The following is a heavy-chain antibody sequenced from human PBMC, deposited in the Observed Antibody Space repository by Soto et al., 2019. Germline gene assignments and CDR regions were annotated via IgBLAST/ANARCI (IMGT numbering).Heavy chain of an antibody. CDR2: ISWNSGSI. CDR1: GFTFDDYA. Sequence: EVQLVESGGGLVQPGRSLRLSCAASGFTFDDYAMHWVRQAPGKGLEWVSGISWNSGSIGYADSVKGRFTISRDNAKNSLYLQMNSLRAEDTALYYCAKDRGIAVAGLFDYWGQGILVTVSS. V-gene: IGHV3-9*01. J-gene: IGHJ4*02. D-gene: IGHD6-19*01. CDR3: AKDRGIAVAGLFDY.